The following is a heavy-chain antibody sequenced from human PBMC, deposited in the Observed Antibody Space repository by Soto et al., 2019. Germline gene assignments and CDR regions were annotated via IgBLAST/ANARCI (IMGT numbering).Heavy chain of an antibody. J-gene: IGHJ6*02. D-gene: IGHD4-17*01. CDR2: IRSKANSYET. CDR1: GVTFSGSA. Sequence: EVQLVESGGGLVQPGGSLKLSCAASGVTFSGSAMHWVRQASGKGLEWVGRIRSKANSYETAYAASVKGRFTISRDDSENTAYLQMNSLKPEDTAVYYCTRHPDYGGRFYYYGMDVWGQGPTVTVSS. V-gene: IGHV3-73*02. CDR3: TRHPDYGGRFYYYGMDV.